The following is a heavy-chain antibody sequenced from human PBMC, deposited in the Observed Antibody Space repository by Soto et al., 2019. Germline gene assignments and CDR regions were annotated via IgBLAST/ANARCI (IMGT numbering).Heavy chain of an antibody. Sequence: GGSLRLSCAASGFTFSSYAMSWVRQAPGKGLEWVSAISGSGGSTYYADSVKGRFTISRDNSKNTLYLQMNSLRAEDTVVYYCAKDAENIVVVVAATGGGFDPWGQGTLVTVSS. CDR1: GFTFSSYA. V-gene: IGHV3-23*01. D-gene: IGHD2-15*01. CDR2: ISGSGGST. J-gene: IGHJ5*02. CDR3: AKDAENIVVVVAATGGGFDP.